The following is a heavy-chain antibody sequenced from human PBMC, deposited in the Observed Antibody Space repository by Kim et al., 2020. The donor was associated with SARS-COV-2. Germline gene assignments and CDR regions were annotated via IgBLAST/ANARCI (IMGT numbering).Heavy chain of an antibody. Sequence: SETLSLTCTVSGGSISSYYWSWIRQPPGKGLEWIGYIYYSGSTNYNPSLKSRVTISVDTSKNQFSLKLSSVTAADTAVYYCARDLLVVDTATSYYYYYYGMDVWGQGTTVTVSS. V-gene: IGHV4-59*13. CDR3: ARDLLVVDTATSYYYYYYGMDV. D-gene: IGHD5-18*01. J-gene: IGHJ6*02. CDR2: IYYSGST. CDR1: GGSISSYY.